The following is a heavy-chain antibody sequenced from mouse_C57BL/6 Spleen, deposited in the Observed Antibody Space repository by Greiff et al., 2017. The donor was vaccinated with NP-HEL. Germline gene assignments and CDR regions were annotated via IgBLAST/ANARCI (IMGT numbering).Heavy chain of an antibody. CDR3: ARRICYDYDVPFAY. V-gene: IGHV1-61*01. J-gene: IGHJ3*01. Sequence: QVQLQQPGAELVRPGSSVKLSCKASGYTFTSYWMDWVKQRPGQGLEWIGNIYPSDSETHYNQKFKDKATLTVDKSSSTAYMQLSSLTSDDSSVYYCARRICYDYDVPFAYWGQGTLVTVSA. CDR1: GYTFTSYW. CDR2: IYPSDSET. D-gene: IGHD2-4*01.